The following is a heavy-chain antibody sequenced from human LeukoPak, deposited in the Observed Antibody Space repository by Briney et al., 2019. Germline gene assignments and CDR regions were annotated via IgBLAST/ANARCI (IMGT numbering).Heavy chain of an antibody. V-gene: IGHV4-39*01. Sequence: SETLSLTCSVPGGSVTNRRYFWGWARQPPGKGLEWIGSVYESGRVSYNASLKSRVTISVDTSKNQFFLKLTSVTATDTAVYYCSRLKGSVAGESWGQGTLVTVSS. CDR3: SRLKGSVAGES. J-gene: IGHJ5*02. CDR1: GGSVTNRRYF. CDR2: VYESGRV. D-gene: IGHD6-19*01.